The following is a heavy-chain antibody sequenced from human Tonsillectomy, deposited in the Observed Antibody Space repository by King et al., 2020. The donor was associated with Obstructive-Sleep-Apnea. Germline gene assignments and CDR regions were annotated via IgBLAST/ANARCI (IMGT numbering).Heavy chain of an antibody. V-gene: IGHV4-39*07. CDR1: GCSNSSSSYY. Sequence: QLQESGPGLVRPSETLSLTCTVSGCSNSSSSYYWDWIRQPPGKGLQWIGTINYSGNTYYNPSLKRRVTISVDTSKDQFSLKLSSVTAADTAMYYCARDYNRLVIDSWGQGTLVTVSS. D-gene: IGHD3-9*01. CDR3: ARDYNRLVIDS. CDR2: INYSGNT. J-gene: IGHJ4*02.